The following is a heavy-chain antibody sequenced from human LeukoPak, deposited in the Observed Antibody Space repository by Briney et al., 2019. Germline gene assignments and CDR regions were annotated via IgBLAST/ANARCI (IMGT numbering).Heavy chain of an antibody. CDR3: ARDGGHYYDSSGYGY. D-gene: IGHD3-22*01. CDR2: INPNSGGT. V-gene: IGHV1-2*06. J-gene: IGHJ4*02. Sequence: ASVKVSCKASGYTFTGYYMHWVRQAPGQGLEWMGRINPNSGGTNYAQKFQGRVTMTRDTSISTAYMELSRLRSDDTAVYYCARDGGHYYDSSGYGYWGQGTLVTVSS. CDR1: GYTFTGYY.